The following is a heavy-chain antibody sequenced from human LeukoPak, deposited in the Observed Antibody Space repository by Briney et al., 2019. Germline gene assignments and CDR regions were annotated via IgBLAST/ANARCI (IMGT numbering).Heavy chain of an antibody. V-gene: IGHV3-23*01. Sequence: GGSLRLSCAASGFTFSSYAMTWVRQAPGKGLEWVSGISGSGGSTNYADSVKGRFTISRGNSKDTLYLQMNSLRAEDTAVYYCAKDPNGSGPDFDYWGQGTLVTVSS. J-gene: IGHJ4*02. CDR2: ISGSGGST. CDR3: AKDPNGSGPDFDY. D-gene: IGHD3-10*01. CDR1: GFTFSSYA.